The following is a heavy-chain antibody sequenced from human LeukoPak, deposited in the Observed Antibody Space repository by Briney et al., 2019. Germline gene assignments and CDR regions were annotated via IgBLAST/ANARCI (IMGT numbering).Heavy chain of an antibody. V-gene: IGHV4-4*07. Sequence: PSETLSLTCTVSGGSISSYYWSWIRQPAGKGLEWIGRIYTSGSTNYNPSLKSRVTISVDTSKNQFSLKLSSVTVADTAVYYCATPFRSGAFDIWGQGTVVTVSS. CDR3: ATPFRSGAFDI. J-gene: IGHJ3*02. CDR1: GGSISSYY. D-gene: IGHD2/OR15-2a*01. CDR2: IYTSGST.